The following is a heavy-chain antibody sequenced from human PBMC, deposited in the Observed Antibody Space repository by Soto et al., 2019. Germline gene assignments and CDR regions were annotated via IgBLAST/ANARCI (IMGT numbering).Heavy chain of an antibody. D-gene: IGHD6-13*01. V-gene: IGHV3-33*01. J-gene: IGHJ6*02. CDR3: ARDSSPHSSWYLDYYYGMDV. CDR1: GFTFSSYG. CDR2: IWYDGSNK. Sequence: GGSLRLSCAASGFTFSSYGMHWVRQAPGKGLEWVAVIWYDGSNKYYADSVKGRFTISRDNSKNTLYLQMNSLRAEDTAVYYCARDSSPHSSWYLDYYYGMDVWGQGTTVTVSS.